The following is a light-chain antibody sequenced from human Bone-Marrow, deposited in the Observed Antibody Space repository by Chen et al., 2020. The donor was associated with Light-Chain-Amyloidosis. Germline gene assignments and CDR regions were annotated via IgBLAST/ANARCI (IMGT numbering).Light chain of an antibody. Sequence: SYVLTQPSSVSVDPGQTATIACGGNNIGSSSVHWYQQTPGPAPLLVGYDDSDRPSGIPGRLSGSNAGNTATLTISRVEAGDEADYYCQVWDRSSDRPVFGGGTKLTVL. J-gene: IGLJ3*02. V-gene: IGLV3-21*02. CDR3: QVWDRSSDRPV. CDR2: DDS. CDR1: NIGSSS.